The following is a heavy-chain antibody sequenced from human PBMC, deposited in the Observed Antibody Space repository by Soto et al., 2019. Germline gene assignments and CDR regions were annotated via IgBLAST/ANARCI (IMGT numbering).Heavy chain of an antibody. J-gene: IGHJ4*02. D-gene: IGHD3-9*01. Sequence: EVQLVESGGGLVQPGGSLRLSCAASGFTFSSYWMSWVRQAPGKGLEWVANIKQDGSEKYYVDSVKGRFTISRDNAKNSLYLQMNSLRAEDTAVYYCARSRYDIFTGLYFDYWGQGTLVTVSS. CDR2: IKQDGSEK. V-gene: IGHV3-7*01. CDR3: ARSRYDIFTGLYFDY. CDR1: GFTFSSYW.